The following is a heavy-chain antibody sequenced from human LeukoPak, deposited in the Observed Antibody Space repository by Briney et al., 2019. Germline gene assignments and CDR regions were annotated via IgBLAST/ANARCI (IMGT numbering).Heavy chain of an antibody. V-gene: IGHV3-73*01. D-gene: IGHD5-24*01. CDR1: GFTFCGSA. J-gene: IGHJ6*03. Sequence: GGSLRLSCAASGFTFCGSAMHWVRQASGKGLEWVGRIRSKANSYATAYAASVKGRFTISRDDSKNTAYLQMNSLKTEDTAVYYCTALLTHTLQKQVGYYMDVWGKGTTVTVSS. CDR3: TALLTHTLQKQVGYYMDV. CDR2: IRSKANSYAT.